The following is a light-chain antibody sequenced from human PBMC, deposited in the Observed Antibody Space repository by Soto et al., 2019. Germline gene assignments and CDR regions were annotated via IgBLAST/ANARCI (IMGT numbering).Light chain of an antibody. J-gene: IGKJ1*01. V-gene: IGKV3-20*01. Sequence: EIVLTQSPGTLSLSPGERATLSCRASQSVTSTHLAWYQQKPGQAPRLLIYAASSRATGIPDRFSGSGSGTGFTLTISRLEPEDFAVYYWQQYGSSPWTFGPGTKVELK. CDR1: QSVTSTH. CDR3: QQYGSSPWT. CDR2: AAS.